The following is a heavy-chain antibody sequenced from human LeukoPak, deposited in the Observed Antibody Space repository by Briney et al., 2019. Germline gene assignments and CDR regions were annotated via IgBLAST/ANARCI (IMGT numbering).Heavy chain of an antibody. J-gene: IGHJ4*02. D-gene: IGHD2/OR15-2a*01. V-gene: IGHV3-7*05. CDR3: TTFYSRLTDY. CDR1: GFTFSTYG. CDR2: INRDGSEK. Sequence: GRSLRLSCAASGFTFSTYGIHWVRQAPGKGLEWLATINRDGSEKYYVDSVKGRFTISRDNAKNSLYLQMNSLRAEDTAVYYCTTFYSRLTDYWGQGTLVTVSS.